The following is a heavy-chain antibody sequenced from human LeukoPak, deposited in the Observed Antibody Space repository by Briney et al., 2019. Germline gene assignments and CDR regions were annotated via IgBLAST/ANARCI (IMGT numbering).Heavy chain of an antibody. J-gene: IGHJ3*02. Sequence: PSETLSLTCAVYGGSFSGYYWSWIRQPPGKGLEWIGEINHSGSTNYNPSLKSRVTISVDTSKNQFSLKLSSVTAADTAVYYCASSLYDSSGYYGYAFDIWGQGTMVTVSS. CDR2: INHSGST. CDR3: ASSLYDSSGYYGYAFDI. V-gene: IGHV4-34*01. CDR1: GGSFSGYY. D-gene: IGHD3-22*01.